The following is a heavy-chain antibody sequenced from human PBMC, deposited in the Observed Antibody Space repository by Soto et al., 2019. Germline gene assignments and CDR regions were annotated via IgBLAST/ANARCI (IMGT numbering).Heavy chain of an antibody. CDR1: GFTFDDYA. V-gene: IGHV3-9*01. Sequence: PGGSLRLSCAASGFTFDDYAMHWVRQAPGKGLEWVSGISWNSGSIGYADSVKGRFTISRDNAKNSLYLQMNSLRAEDTALYYCAKDIRSGWYVRDAFDIWGQGTMVTVSS. CDR2: ISWNSGSI. CDR3: AKDIRSGWYVRDAFDI. D-gene: IGHD6-19*01. J-gene: IGHJ3*02.